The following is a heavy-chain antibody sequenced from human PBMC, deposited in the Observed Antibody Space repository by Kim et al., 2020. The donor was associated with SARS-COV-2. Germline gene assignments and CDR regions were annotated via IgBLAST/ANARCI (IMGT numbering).Heavy chain of an antibody. CDR1: GFTFSSYA. CDR2: ISNNGGST. D-gene: IGHD6-6*01. Sequence: GGSLRLFCSASGFTFSSYAMHWVRQAPGKGLEYVSAISNNGGSTYYADSLKGRFIISRDNSNNTLYLQMSSLRAEDTAVYYCVKDLVHFDYWGQGTLVTVSS. J-gene: IGHJ4*02. V-gene: IGHV3-64D*09. CDR3: VKDLVHFDY.